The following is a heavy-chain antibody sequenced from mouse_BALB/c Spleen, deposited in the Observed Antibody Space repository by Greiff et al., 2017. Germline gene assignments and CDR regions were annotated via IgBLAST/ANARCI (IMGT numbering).Heavy chain of an antibody. V-gene: IGHV1S34*01. D-gene: IGHD1-1*01. CDR1: GYSFTGYY. CDR3: ARGTTVVAGAMDY. Sequence: LVKTGASVKISCKASGYSFTGYYMHWVKQSHGKSLEWIGYISCYNGATSYNQKFKGKATFTVDTSSSTAYMQFNSLTSEDSAVYYCARGTTVVAGAMDYWGQGTSVTVSS. CDR2: ISCYNGAT. J-gene: IGHJ4*01.